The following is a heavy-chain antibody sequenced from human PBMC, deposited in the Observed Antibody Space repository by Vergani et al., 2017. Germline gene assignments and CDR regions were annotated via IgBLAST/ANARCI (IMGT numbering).Heavy chain of an antibody. J-gene: IGHJ6*02. Sequence: QVQLVQSGAEVKKPGASVKVSCKASGYTFTSDDINWVRQATGQGLEWMGWMNPISGNTGYAQNLQGRLTITRDTSVNTAYMELSSLTSEDMAVYYCARDRVAYSGFYYGMDVWGQGTTVTVSS. CDR2: MNPISGNT. V-gene: IGHV1-8*03. D-gene: IGHD3-10*01. CDR1: GYTFTSDD. CDR3: ARDRVAYSGFYYGMDV.